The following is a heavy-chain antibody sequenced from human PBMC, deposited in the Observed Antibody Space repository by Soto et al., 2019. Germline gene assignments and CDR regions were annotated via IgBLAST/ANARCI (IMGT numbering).Heavy chain of an antibody. V-gene: IGHV3-30*18. Sequence: GGSLRLSCAASGFTFSSYGMHWVRQAPGKGLEWVAVISYDGSNKYYADSVKGRFTISRDNSKNTLYLQMNSLRAEDTAVYYCAKERAPRGYCSSTSCYGRVYWGQGTLVTVSS. D-gene: IGHD2-2*01. CDR1: GFTFSSYG. CDR3: AKERAPRGYCSSTSCYGRVY. J-gene: IGHJ4*02. CDR2: ISYDGSNK.